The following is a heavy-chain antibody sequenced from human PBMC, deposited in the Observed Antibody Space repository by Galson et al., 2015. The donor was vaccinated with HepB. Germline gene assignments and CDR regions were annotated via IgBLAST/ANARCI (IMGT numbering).Heavy chain of an antibody. Sequence: SVKVSCKASGGTFSSYAISWVRQAPGQGLEWMGGIIPIFGTANYAQKFQGRVTITADESTSTAYMELSSLRSEDTAVYYCARDLRGWYGVWYFDLWGRGTLVTVSS. CDR2: IIPIFGTA. CDR3: ARDLRGWYGVWYFDL. CDR1: GGTFSSYA. V-gene: IGHV1-69*13. J-gene: IGHJ2*01. D-gene: IGHD6-19*01.